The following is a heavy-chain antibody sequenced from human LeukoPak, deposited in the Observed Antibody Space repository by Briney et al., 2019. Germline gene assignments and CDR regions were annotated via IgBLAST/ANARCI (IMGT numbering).Heavy chain of an antibody. Sequence: PWGSRKLSCAPSGFTFRNYNRNWVRQVPGKGLEWFSAISDSSIYICHTDSGKGRFTISRDNAKNSMYLQMNSLRAEDTAVYYCVKDPNRVIPLAGWFDPWGQGPLVPVSS. D-gene: IGHD6-19*01. CDR3: VKDPNRVIPLAGWFDP. V-gene: IGHV3-21*04. CDR1: GFTFRNYN. J-gene: IGHJ5*02. CDR2: ISDSSIYI.